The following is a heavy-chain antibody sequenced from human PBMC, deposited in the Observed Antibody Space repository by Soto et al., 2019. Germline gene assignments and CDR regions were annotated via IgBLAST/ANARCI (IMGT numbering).Heavy chain of an antibody. J-gene: IGHJ5*02. Sequence: GESLKISCKGSGYTFSNYWIGWVRQIPGKGLEWMAIIYPPDSQTRYSPSFQGQVTISVDKSISTVYLQWSSLKASDTGMYYCARPLCDGDCPWGQGTLVTVSS. CDR3: ARPLCDGDCP. CDR2: IYPPDSQT. D-gene: IGHD2-21*02. V-gene: IGHV5-51*01. CDR1: GYTFSNYW.